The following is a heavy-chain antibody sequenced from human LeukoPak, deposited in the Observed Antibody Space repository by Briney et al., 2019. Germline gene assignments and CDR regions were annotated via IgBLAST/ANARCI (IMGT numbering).Heavy chain of an antibody. J-gene: IGHJ3*02. V-gene: IGHV3-30*14. CDR3: ARETGDDAFDI. CDR1: GFILSDYN. Sequence: PGGSLRLSCAASGFILSDYNMHWVRQAPGKGLEWVAVISYDGSNKYYADSVKGRFTISRDNSKKTLYLQMNSLRAEDTAVYYCARETGDDAFDIWGQGTMVTVSS. CDR2: ISYDGSNK. D-gene: IGHD7-27*01.